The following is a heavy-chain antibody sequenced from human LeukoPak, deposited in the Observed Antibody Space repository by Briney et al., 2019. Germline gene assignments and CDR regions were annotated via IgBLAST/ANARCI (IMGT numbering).Heavy chain of an antibody. J-gene: IGHJ3*02. V-gene: IGHV3-23*01. D-gene: IGHD2-2*01. CDR2: ISASANST. Sequence: PWGSLRLSCAASGFTVSSNYMSWVRQAPGKGPDWVSGISASANSTYYADSVKGRFIISRDNSKDTLYLQMNSLRVDDMAVYYCARGPSCTSASCYVIGALDIWGLGTTVTVSS. CDR3: ARGPSCTSASCYVIGALDI. CDR1: GFTVSSNY.